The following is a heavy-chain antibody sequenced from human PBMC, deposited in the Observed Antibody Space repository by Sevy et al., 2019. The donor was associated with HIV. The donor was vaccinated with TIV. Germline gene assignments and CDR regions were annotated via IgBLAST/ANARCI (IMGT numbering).Heavy chain of an antibody. D-gene: IGHD3-10*01. Sequence: GGSLRLSCAASGFTFSSYAMSWVRQAPGKGLEWVSAISGSGGSTYYADSVKGRFTISRDNSKNTLNLQMNNLRAEDTAVYYCATTGGRRLYYMDVWGKGTTVTVSS. CDR2: ISGSGGST. CDR1: GFTFSSYA. CDR3: ATTGGRRLYYMDV. V-gene: IGHV3-23*01. J-gene: IGHJ6*03.